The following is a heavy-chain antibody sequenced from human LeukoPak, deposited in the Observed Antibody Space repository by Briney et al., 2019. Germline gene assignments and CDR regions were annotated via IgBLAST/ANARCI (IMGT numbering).Heavy chain of an antibody. CDR1: GGSFSGYY. CDR2: INHSGST. Sequence: PSETLSLTCAVYGGSFSGYYWSWIRQPPGKGLEWIGDINHSGSTNYNPSLKSRVTISVDTSKSHFSLKLSSVTAADTAVYYCAGGSVVTATPPEYWGRGTLVTVSS. D-gene: IGHD2-21*02. CDR3: AGGSVVTATPPEY. J-gene: IGHJ4*02. V-gene: IGHV4-34*01.